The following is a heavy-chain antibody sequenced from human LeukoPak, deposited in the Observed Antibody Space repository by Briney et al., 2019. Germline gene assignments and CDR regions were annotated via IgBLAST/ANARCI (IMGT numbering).Heavy chain of an antibody. CDR3: ARQSLGYDSSGYREDFDY. J-gene: IGHJ4*02. D-gene: IGHD3-22*01. V-gene: IGHV4-39*01. Sequence: SETLSLTCTVSGGSISSSSYYWGWIRQPPGKGLEWIGSIYYSGSTYYNPSLKSRVTISVDTSKNQFSLKLGSVTAADTAVYYCARQSLGYDSSGYREDFDYWGQGTLVTVSS. CDR2: IYYSGST. CDR1: GGSISSSSYY.